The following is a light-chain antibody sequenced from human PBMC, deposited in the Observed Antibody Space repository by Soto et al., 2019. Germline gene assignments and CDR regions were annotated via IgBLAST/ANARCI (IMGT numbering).Light chain of an antibody. V-gene: IGLV2-23*02. CDR2: EVS. J-gene: IGLJ2*01. CDR3: CSYAGSSTFVV. Sequence: QSALTQPASVSGSPGQSITISCTGTSSDVGSYNLVSWYQQHPGKAPKLVIYEVSKRPSGVSNRFSGSKSGNTASLTISGLQAEDDADYYCCSYAGSSTFVVFGGGTKLTVL. CDR1: SSDVGSYNL.